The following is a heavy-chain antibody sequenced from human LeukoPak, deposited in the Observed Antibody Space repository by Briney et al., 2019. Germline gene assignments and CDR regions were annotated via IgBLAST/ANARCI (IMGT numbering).Heavy chain of an antibody. V-gene: IGHV3-7*01. Sequence: GGSLRLSCAASGLTFSSYAMSWVRQAPGKGLEWVANIKQDGSEKYYVDSVEGRCTISRDNAKNSLSLQLNSLRVEDTAVYYCARALRSFDWSAGNDYWGQGTLVTVSS. J-gene: IGHJ4*02. D-gene: IGHD3-9*01. CDR2: IKQDGSEK. CDR1: GLTFSSYA. CDR3: ARALRSFDWSAGNDY.